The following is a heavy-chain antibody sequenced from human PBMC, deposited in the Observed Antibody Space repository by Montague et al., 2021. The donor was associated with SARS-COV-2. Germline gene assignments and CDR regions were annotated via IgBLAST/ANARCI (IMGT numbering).Heavy chain of an antibody. D-gene: IGHD3-9*01. CDR2: IDWDDDK. CDR3: AHRRDFRYYDILTGYDSYYYYYGMDV. J-gene: IGHJ6*02. Sequence: PALVKPTQTLTLTCTFSGFSLSTSGTCVSWIRQPPGKALEWLALIDWDDDKYYSTSLKSRLTITKDTSKNQVVLTMTNMDPVDTATYYCAHRRDFRYYDILTGYDSYYYYYGMDVWGQGTTVTVSS. CDR1: GFSLSTSGTC. V-gene: IGHV2-70*12.